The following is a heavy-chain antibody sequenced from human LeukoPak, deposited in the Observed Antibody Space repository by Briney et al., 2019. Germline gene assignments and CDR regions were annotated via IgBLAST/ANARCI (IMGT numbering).Heavy chain of an antibody. J-gene: IGHJ4*02. D-gene: IGHD2-2*01. V-gene: IGHV3-11*01. Sequence: PGGSLRLSCAASGFTVSSNYMNWIRQAPGKGLEWVSYITSGGSNIYYADSVRGRFTISRDNAKNSLDLQMNSLRAEDTAVYYCARGRPYCSSTTCHLQPFDYWGQGTLVTVSS. CDR3: ARGRPYCSSTTCHLQPFDY. CDR2: ITSGGSNI. CDR1: GFTVSSNY.